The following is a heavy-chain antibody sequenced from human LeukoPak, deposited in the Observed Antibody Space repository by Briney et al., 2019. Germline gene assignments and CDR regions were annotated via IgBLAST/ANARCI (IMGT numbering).Heavy chain of an antibody. D-gene: IGHD2-2*01. CDR3: AREGGIVVPAATAFLSREDQTNWFDP. Sequence: ASVKVSCKASGYTFTGYYMHWVRQAPGQGLEWMGWTNPNSGVTNYAQKFQGRVTMTRDTSISTAYMELSRLRSDDTAVYYCAREGGIVVPAATAFLSREDQTNWFDPWGQGTLVTVSS. CDR2: TNPNSGVT. CDR1: GYTFTGYY. V-gene: IGHV1-2*02. J-gene: IGHJ5*02.